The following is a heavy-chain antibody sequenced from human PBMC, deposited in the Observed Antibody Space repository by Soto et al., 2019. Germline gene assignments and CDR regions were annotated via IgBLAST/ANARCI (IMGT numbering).Heavy chain of an antibody. CDR1: GFTFSSYA. CDR3: AKGVPGISVAGTGYFQH. D-gene: IGHD6-19*01. CDR2: ISGSGDST. Sequence: EVQLLESGGGLVQPGGSLRLSCAASGFTFSSYAMSWVRQAPGKGLEWVSGISGSGDSTYYADSVKGRFTISRDNSKNTLYLQMNSLRAEGTAVYYCAKGVPGISVAGTGYFQHWGQGTLVTVSS. V-gene: IGHV3-23*01. J-gene: IGHJ1*01.